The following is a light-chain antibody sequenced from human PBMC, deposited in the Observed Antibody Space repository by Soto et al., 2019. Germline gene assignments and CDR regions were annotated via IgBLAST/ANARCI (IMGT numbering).Light chain of an antibody. J-gene: IGLJ3*02. V-gene: IGLV1-47*01. CDR3: AAWDDSLSGRV. CDR2: RNN. CDR1: SSNIGSNY. Sequence: QSAVTQPPSASGTPGQRVTISCSGSSSNIGSNYVYWYQQLPGTAPKLLIYRNNQRPSGVPDRFSGSKSGPSASLAISGLRSEDKDDYYCAAWDDSLSGRVFGGGTKLTVL.